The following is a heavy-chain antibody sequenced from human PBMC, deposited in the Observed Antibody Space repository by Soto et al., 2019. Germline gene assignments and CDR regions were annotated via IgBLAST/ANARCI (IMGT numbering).Heavy chain of an antibody. D-gene: IGHD1-26*01. Sequence: QVQLVESGGGVVQPGRSLRLSCAASGFTFSSYGMHWVRQAPGKGLEWVAVIWYDGSNKYYADSVKSRFTISRDNSKNTLYLQMNSLRDEDTAVYYCARDYRATLEEGFDYWGQGTLVTVSS. CDR2: IWYDGSNK. V-gene: IGHV3-33*01. CDR1: GFTFSSYG. J-gene: IGHJ4*02. CDR3: ARDYRATLEEGFDY.